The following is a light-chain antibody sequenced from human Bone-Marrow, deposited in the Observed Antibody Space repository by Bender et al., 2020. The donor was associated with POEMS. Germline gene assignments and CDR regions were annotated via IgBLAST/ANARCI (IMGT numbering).Light chain of an antibody. CDR2: GDK. CDR1: SSNIGAGYA. V-gene: IGLV1-40*01. J-gene: IGLJ3*02. Sequence: QSVLTQPPSVSGAPEQRVTVSCTGNSSNIGAGYAVHWYQHFPGTAPKLVIHGDKNRPSGVPDRFSGSKSVTSAFLAITGLHAEDEAEYFCQSYDKTLSGWVFGGGTQVTVL. CDR3: QSYDKTLSGWV.